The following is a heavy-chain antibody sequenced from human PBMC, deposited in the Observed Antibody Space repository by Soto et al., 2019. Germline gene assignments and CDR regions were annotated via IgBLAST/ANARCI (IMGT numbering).Heavy chain of an antibody. CDR3: ANLDSSGYYYHDY. V-gene: IGHV3-23*01. CDR2: ISGSGGST. CDR1: GFTFSSYA. Sequence: GGSLRLSCAASGFTFSSYAMSWVRQAPGKGLEWVSAISGSGGSTYYADSVKGRFTISRDNSKNTLYLQMNSLRAEDTAVYYCANLDSSGYYYHDYWGQGTLVTVSS. J-gene: IGHJ4*02. D-gene: IGHD3-22*01.